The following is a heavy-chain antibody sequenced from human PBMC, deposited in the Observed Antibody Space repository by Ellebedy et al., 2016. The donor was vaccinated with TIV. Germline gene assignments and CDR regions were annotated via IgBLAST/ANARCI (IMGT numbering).Heavy chain of an antibody. CDR3: ARGEWEQRFDY. CDR1: GGSISSYY. J-gene: IGHJ4*02. Sequence: MPSETLSLTCTVSGGSISSYYWSWIRQPQGKGLEWIGYIYYSGSTNHNPSLKSRVTISIDTSKNQVSLKLSSVTAADMAMYYCARGEWEQRFDYWGQGTLVTVSS. D-gene: IGHD1-26*01. CDR2: IYYSGST. V-gene: IGHV4-59*01.